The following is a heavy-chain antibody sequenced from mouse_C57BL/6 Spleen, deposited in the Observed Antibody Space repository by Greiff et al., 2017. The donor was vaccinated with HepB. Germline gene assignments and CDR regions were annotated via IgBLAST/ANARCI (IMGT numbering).Heavy chain of an antibody. J-gene: IGHJ3*01. CDR1: GFTFSSYA. D-gene: IGHD2-5*01. CDR2: ISDGGSYT. CDR3: AREDYSNYGWFAY. V-gene: IGHV5-4*01. Sequence: EVQRVESGGGLVKPGGSLKLSCAASGFTFSSYAMSWVRQTPEKRLEWVATISDGGSYTYYPDNVKGRFTISRDNAKNNLYLQMSHLKSEDTAMYYCAREDYSNYGWFAYWGQGTLVTVSA.